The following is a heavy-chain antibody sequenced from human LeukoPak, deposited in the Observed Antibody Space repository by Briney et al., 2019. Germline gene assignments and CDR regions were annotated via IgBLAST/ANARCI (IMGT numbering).Heavy chain of an antibody. CDR2: INPNSGGT. CDR1: GYTFTGYY. V-gene: IGHV1-2*02. Sequence: ASVKVSCKASGYTFTGYYMHWVRQAPGQVLVWMGWINPNSGGTNYAQKFQGRVTMTRDTSISTAYMELSRLRSDDTAVYYCASATGIVGAGHAFDIWGQGTMVTVSS. J-gene: IGHJ3*02. CDR3: ASATGIVGAGHAFDI. D-gene: IGHD1-26*01.